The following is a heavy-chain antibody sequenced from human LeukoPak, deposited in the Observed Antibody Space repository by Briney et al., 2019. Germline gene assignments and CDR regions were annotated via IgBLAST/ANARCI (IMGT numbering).Heavy chain of an antibody. D-gene: IGHD6-6*01. CDR3: ARDSGSYSSSYRFDS. J-gene: IGHJ4*02. Sequence: SQTLSLTCAISGDSVSSNSAAWNWIRQSPSRGLEWRGRTYYKSKWYNDYAVSVKSRMTINSDTSENQFSLHLNSVTPEDTAVYYCARDSGSYSSSYRFDSWGQGTLVTVSS. V-gene: IGHV6-1*01. CDR2: TYYKSKWYN. CDR1: GDSVSSNSAA.